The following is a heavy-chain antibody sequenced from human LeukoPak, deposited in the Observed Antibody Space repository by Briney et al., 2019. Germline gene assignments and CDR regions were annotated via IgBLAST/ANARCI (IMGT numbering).Heavy chain of an antibody. CDR2: IIENVSNQ. D-gene: IGHD6-19*01. V-gene: IGHV3-30*04. J-gene: IGHJ4*02. CDR3: ARVQGGGYPTADY. Sequence: GRSLRLSCAPSRFTFTNYIIHWVRHAPPQWLDWVASIIENVSNQYYTNSVTGRLTISKYTSKNPLFLQMNSVRGEDTAMYYCARVQGGGYPTADYWGQGTLVTVSS. CDR1: RFTFTNYI.